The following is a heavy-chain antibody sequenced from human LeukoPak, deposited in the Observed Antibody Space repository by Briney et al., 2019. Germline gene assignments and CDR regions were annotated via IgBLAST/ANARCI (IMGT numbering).Heavy chain of an antibody. Sequence: SETLSLTCTVSGGSISSYYWSWIRQPPGKGLEWIGYIYYSGSTNYNPSLKSRVTISVDTSKNQFSLKLSSVTAADTAVYYCARDYSPGLHGWKYYYYGMDVWGQGTTVTVSS. V-gene: IGHV4-59*01. CDR3: ARDYSPGLHGWKYYYYGMDV. CDR2: IYYSGST. CDR1: GGSISSYY. D-gene: IGHD4-11*01. J-gene: IGHJ6*02.